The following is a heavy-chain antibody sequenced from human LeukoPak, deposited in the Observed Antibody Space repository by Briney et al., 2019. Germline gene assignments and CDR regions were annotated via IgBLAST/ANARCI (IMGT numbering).Heavy chain of an antibody. V-gene: IGHV1-2*02. J-gene: IGHJ4*02. CDR2: INPNSGGT. CDR3: ARYAARQNLDH. Sequence: EASVKVSCTASGYTFTGYYMHWVRQAPGQGLEWMGWINPNSGGTNYAQKFQGRVTMTRDTSISTAYMELSRLRSDDTAVYYCARYAARQNLDHWGQGTLVTVSS. CDR1: GYTFTGYY. D-gene: IGHD6-6*01.